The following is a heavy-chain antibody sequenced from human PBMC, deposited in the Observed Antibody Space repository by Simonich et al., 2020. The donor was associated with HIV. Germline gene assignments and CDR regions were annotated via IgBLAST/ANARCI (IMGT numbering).Heavy chain of an antibody. J-gene: IGHJ1*01. V-gene: IGHV4-34*01. CDR1: GGASSGYF. Sequence: QVQLQQWGAGLLKPSETLFLTCAVYGGASSGYFWTWIRQSPGKGLEWIGKINQSGRTNYNPSLKVRVTISVDTSNNQFLLKVTSVTAADTAVYYCARGADTFWLGDFQHWGQGTLVTVSS. CDR2: INQSGRT. D-gene: IGHD3-10*01. CDR3: ARGADTFWLGDFQH.